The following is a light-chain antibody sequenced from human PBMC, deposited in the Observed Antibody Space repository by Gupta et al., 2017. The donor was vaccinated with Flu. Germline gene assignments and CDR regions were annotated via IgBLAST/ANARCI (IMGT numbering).Light chain of an antibody. CDR3: QQYNSFSGT. Sequence: TLSASEGDRVTITCRASQSISSWLAWYQQKPGKAPRLLIYKASSLESGVPSRFSGSGSGTEFTLTISSLQPDDFATYYCQQYNSFSGTFGQGTKVEVK. J-gene: IGKJ1*01. CDR2: KAS. V-gene: IGKV1-5*03. CDR1: QSISSW.